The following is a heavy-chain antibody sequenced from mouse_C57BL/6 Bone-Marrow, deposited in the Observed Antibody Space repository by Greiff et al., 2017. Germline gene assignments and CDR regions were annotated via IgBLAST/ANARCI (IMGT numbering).Heavy chain of an antibody. CDR2: ISNLAYSI. D-gene: IGHD1-1*01. CDR1: GFTFSDYG. V-gene: IGHV5-15*01. J-gene: IGHJ4*01. Sequence: EVHLVESGGGLVQPGGSLKLSCAASGFTFSDYGMAWVRQAPRKGPEWVAFISNLAYSIYYADTVTGRFTISRENAQNTLYLEMSSLRSEDTAMYYCARQYFGSSYDYAMDYWGQGTSVTVSS. CDR3: ARQYFGSSYDYAMDY.